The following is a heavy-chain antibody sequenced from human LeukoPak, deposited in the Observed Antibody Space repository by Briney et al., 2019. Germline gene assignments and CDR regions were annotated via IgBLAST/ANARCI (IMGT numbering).Heavy chain of an antibody. D-gene: IGHD3-16*01. Sequence: PGGSLRLSCAASGFTFSSYATSWVRQAPGKGPEWVSAIGGRGGSTYYADSLGGRFTISRDNSKDMVYLQMNSLKVEDTATYYCGKEGGAWGQGTKVTVSS. CDR2: IGGRGGST. V-gene: IGHV3-23*01. CDR3: GKEGGA. J-gene: IGHJ5*02. CDR1: GFTFSSYA.